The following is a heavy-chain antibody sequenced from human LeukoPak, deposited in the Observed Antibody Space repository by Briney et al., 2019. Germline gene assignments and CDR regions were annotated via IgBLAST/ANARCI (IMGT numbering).Heavy chain of an antibody. CDR2: INSDGTTT. CDR3: ATPPTAYTSGSLGY. Sequence: PGGSLRLSCAASGFTFSTYWMHWVRQGPGKGLVWVSRINSDGTTTNYADSVKGRFTISRDNAKNTLYLQMNSLRAEDTAVYYCATPPTAYTSGSLGYWGQGTLVTVSS. D-gene: IGHD3-22*01. CDR1: GFTFSTYW. V-gene: IGHV3-74*01. J-gene: IGHJ4*02.